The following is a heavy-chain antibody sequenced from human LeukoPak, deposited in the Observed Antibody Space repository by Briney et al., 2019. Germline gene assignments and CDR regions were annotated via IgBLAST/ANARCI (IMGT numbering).Heavy chain of an antibody. J-gene: IGHJ4*02. D-gene: IGHD6-19*01. CDR3: ARDQWLDY. CDR2: IGASGNPI. CDR1: GFTFSGYI. V-gene: IGHV3-48*01. Sequence: GGSLRLSCAASGFTFSGYIMNWVRQAPGKGLEWVSFIGASGNPIYYADSVKGRFTVSRDNAKNSLYLQMNSLRAEDTAVYYCARDQWLDYWGQGTLVTVSS.